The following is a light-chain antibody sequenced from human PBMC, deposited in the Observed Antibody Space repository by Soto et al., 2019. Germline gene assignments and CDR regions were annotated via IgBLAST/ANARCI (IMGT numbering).Light chain of an antibody. Sequence: VLTQSPGTLSLSPGERATLFCRAGQSVDSGDLAWYQQKPRQAPRLLIYGASSRATGIPDRFSGGGSGTDFTLTISSLEPEDVAVYYCQHYRSSPLTFGGGTKVDIK. CDR2: GAS. J-gene: IGKJ4*01. V-gene: IGKV3-20*01. CDR1: QSVDSGD. CDR3: QHYRSSPLT.